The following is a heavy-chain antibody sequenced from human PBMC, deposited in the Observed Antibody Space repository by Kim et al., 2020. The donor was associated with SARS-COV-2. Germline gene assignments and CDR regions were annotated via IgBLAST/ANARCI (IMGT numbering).Heavy chain of an antibody. Sequence: GGSLRLSCTASGFTFGDYAMSWVRQAPGKGLEWVGFIRSKAYGGTTEYAASVKGRFTISRDDSISFAYLQMNSLKTEDTAVYYCIRITGRKGYFDYWGQGTLVTVSS. CDR2: IRSKAYGGTT. CDR1: GFTFGDYA. V-gene: IGHV3-49*04. D-gene: IGHD3-10*01. CDR3: IRITGRKGYFDY. J-gene: IGHJ4*02.